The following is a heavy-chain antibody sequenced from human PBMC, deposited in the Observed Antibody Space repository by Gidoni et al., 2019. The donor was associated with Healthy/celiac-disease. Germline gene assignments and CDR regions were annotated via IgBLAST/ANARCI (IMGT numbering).Heavy chain of an antibody. Sequence: QVTLRESGPALVKPTQTLTLTCTFSGFSLSTSGMCVSWIRQPPGKALEWLALIDWDDDKYYSTSLKTRLTISKDTSKNQVVLTMTNMDPVDTATYYCARKYSGSYSDAFDIWGQGTMVTVSS. V-gene: IGHV2-70*01. CDR2: IDWDDDK. CDR3: ARKYSGSYSDAFDI. D-gene: IGHD1-26*01. CDR1: GFSLSTSGMC. J-gene: IGHJ3*02.